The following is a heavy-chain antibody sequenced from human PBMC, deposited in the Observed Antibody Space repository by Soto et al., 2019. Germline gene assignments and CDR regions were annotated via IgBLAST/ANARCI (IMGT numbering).Heavy chain of an antibody. CDR3: AKDSDREYFQH. V-gene: IGHV3-23*01. D-gene: IGHD3-10*01. J-gene: IGHJ1*01. CDR2: ISASDGGA. Sequence: EVQLLESGGSLVQPGGSLRLSCAASGFTFSSYGMSWVRQAPEKGLEGVSGISASDGGAYYADSVKGRFTISRDNSDNTRYLQMNSLRVEDTAVYYCAKDSDREYFQHWGQGTLGTGSA. CDR1: GFTFSSYG.